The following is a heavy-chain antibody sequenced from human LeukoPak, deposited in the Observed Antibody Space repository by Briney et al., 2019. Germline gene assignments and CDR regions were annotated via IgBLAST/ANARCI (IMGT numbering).Heavy chain of an antibody. J-gene: IGHJ4*02. CDR2: INYSGGGT. V-gene: IGHV3-23*01. Sequence: GGSLRLSCAASGFTFSNYAMSWVRQAPGKGLEWVSSINYSGGGTYYADSVKGRFTISRDNSKNTLYLQMNSLRAEDTAIYYCAKASRGYSPFDYWGQGTLVTVS. CDR1: GFTFSNYA. D-gene: IGHD5-18*01. CDR3: AKASRGYSPFDY.